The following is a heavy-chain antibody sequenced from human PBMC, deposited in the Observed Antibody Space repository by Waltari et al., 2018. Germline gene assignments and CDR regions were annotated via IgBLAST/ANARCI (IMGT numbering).Heavy chain of an antibody. CDR2: IGTAGDT. CDR3: ARATTYAFDI. V-gene: IGHV3-13*01. CDR1: GFTFSSYD. J-gene: IGHJ3*02. Sequence: EVQLVESGGGLVQPGGSLRLSCAASGFTFSSYDMSWVRQATGKGLEWGSAIGTAGDTYYLGSVKGRFTISRENAKNSLYLQMNSLRAGDTAMYYCARATTYAFDIWGQGTMVTVSS.